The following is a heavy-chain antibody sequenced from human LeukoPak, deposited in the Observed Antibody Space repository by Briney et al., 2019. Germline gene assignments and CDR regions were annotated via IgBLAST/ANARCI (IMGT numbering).Heavy chain of an antibody. V-gene: IGHV1-69*04. J-gene: IGHJ4*02. CDR3: ARGGDYESSGYYSYDY. D-gene: IGHD3-22*01. CDR2: IIPILGIA. CDR1: GGTFSSYA. Sequence: SVKVSCKASGGTFSSYAISWVRQAPGQGLEWMGRIIPILGIANYAQKFQGRVTITADKSTSTAYMELSSLRSEDTAVYYCARGGDYESSGYYSYDYWGQGTLVTVSS.